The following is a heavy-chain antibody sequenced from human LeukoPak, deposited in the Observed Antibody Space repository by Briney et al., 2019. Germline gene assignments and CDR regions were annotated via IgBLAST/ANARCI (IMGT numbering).Heavy chain of an antibody. CDR1: GFTFSSYG. J-gene: IGHJ5*02. CDR3: AKVPLVGATTRRWFDP. V-gene: IGHV3-30*18. Sequence: GGFLRLSCAASGFTFSSYGMHWVRQAPGKGLEWVAVISYDGSNKYYADSVKGRFTISRDNSKNTLYLQMNSLRAEDTAVYYCAKVPLVGATTRRWFDPWGQGTLVTVSS. CDR2: ISYDGSNK. D-gene: IGHD1-26*01.